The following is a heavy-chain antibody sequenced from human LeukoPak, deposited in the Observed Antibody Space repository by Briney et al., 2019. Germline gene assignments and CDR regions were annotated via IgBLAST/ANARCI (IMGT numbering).Heavy chain of an antibody. Sequence: VASVKVSCKASGYTFTGYYMHWVRQAPGQGLEWMGWINPNSGGTNYAQKFQGWVTMTRDTSISTAYTELSRLRSDDTAVYYCARGDSSGWNYFDYWGQGTLVTVSS. J-gene: IGHJ4*02. V-gene: IGHV1-2*04. CDR2: INPNSGGT. CDR1: GYTFTGYY. CDR3: ARGDSSGWNYFDY. D-gene: IGHD6-19*01.